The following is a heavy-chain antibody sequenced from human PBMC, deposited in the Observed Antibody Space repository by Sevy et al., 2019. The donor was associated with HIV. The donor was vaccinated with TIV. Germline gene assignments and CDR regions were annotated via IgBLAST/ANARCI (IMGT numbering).Heavy chain of an antibody. D-gene: IGHD2-8*01. V-gene: IGHV3-23*01. CDR2: VSASGSVT. CDR3: AKGAMGTSNKSYFSDY. J-gene: IGHJ4*02. CDR1: GFTYSTYA. Sequence: GGSLRLSCVASGFTYSTYAMSWVRQSPGKGLEWVSIVSASGSVTFYADALKGRFTISRDNSKDTLYLQMNSLRVDDTAVYYCAKGAMGTSNKSYFSDYWGQGTLVTVSS.